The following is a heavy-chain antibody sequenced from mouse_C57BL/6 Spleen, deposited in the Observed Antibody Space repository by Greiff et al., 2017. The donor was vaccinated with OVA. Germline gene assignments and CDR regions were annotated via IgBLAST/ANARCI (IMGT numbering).Heavy chain of an antibody. V-gene: IGHV1-52*01. CDR3: ARIGSNYSVYAKDY. J-gene: IGHJ4*01. D-gene: IGHD2-5*01. CDR1: GYTFTSYW. Sequence: VQLQQPGAELVRPGSSVKLSCKASGYTFTSYWMHWVKQRPIQGLEWIGNIDPSDSETHYNQQFKDKATLTVDKSSSTAYMQLSSLTSEDSAVYDCARIGSNYSVYAKDYWGQGTSVTGSS. CDR2: IDPSDSET.